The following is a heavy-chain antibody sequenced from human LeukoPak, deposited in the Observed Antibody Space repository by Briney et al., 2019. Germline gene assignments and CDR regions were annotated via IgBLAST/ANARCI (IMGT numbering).Heavy chain of an antibody. J-gene: IGHJ4*02. D-gene: IGHD2-2*01. V-gene: IGHV1-18*01. CDR1: GYTFTSYG. CDR3: ARDYAPYCSSTSCPPDY. Sequence: GASVKVSCKASGYTFTSYGISWVRQAPGQGLEWMGWISAYNGNTNYAQKLQGRVTMTTDTCTSTAYMELRSLRSDDTAVYYCARDYAPYCSSTSCPPDYWGQGTLVTVSS. CDR2: ISAYNGNT.